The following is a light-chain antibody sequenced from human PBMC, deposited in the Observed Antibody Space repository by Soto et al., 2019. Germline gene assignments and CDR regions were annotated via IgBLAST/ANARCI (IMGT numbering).Light chain of an antibody. V-gene: IGKV3-20*01. CDR1: QSVSGRF. Sequence: EIVLTQSPGTLSLSPGERATLSCSASQSVSGRFLTWYQQKGGQAPRLLIYGASTRATGIPDRFSGSGSGTDFTLTISRLEPEEFAVYYCQHHDSSPTWTFGQGTKVDIK. CDR3: QHHDSSPTWT. J-gene: IGKJ1*01. CDR2: GAS.